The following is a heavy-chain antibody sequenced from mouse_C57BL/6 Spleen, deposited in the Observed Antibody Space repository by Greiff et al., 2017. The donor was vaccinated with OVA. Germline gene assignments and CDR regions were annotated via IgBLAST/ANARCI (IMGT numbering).Heavy chain of an antibody. D-gene: IGHD1-1*01. Sequence: VKLMESGPGLVAPSQSLSITCTVSGFSFTSYGVDWVRQPPGKGLEWLGVIWGGGSTNYNSALMSSLSTSKDNSKSQVISTMISLHTDDTAMYYGAKRSDYCYSSYDYWGQGTLVTVSA. CDR1: GFSFTSYG. V-gene: IGHV2-9*01. J-gene: IGHJ3*01. CDR2: IWGGGST. CDR3: AKRSDYCYSSYDY.